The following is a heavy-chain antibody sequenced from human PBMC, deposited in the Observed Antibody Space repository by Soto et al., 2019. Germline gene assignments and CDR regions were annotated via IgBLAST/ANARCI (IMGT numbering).Heavy chain of an antibody. CDR3: ARAFRDYYYYYGMDV. J-gene: IGHJ6*02. CDR2: IIPIFGTA. Sequence: SVKVSCKASGGTFSSYAISWVRQAPGQGLEWMGGIIPIFGTAHYAQKFQGRVTITADESTSTAYMELSSLRSEDTAVYYCARAFRDYYYYYGMDVWGQGTTVTVSS. CDR1: GGTFSSYA. V-gene: IGHV1-69*13.